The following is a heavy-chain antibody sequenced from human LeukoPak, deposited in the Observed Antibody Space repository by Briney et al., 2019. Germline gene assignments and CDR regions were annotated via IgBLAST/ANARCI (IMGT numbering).Heavy chain of an antibody. V-gene: IGHV1-2*02. Sequence: GASVKVSCKASRYTFTGHYMHWVRQAPGQGLEWMGWINPNSGGTNYAQKFQGRVTMTRDTSISTAYMELSRLRSDDSAVYYCASLNLPDSSGYYDDWGQGTLVTVSS. D-gene: IGHD3-22*01. J-gene: IGHJ4*02. CDR2: INPNSGGT. CDR1: RYTFTGHY. CDR3: ASLNLPDSSGYYDD.